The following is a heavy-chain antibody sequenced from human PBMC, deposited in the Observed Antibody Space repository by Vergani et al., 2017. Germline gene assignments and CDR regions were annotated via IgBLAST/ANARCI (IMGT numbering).Heavy chain of an antibody. CDR1: GFTFSSYA. D-gene: IGHD2-2*01. V-gene: IGHV3-23*01. CDR2: ISGSGGST. J-gene: IGHJ4*02. CDR3: AKSFPSYGSSTSCWGKFDY. Sequence: EVQLLESGGGLVQPGGSLRLSCAASGFTFSSYAMSWVRQAPGKGLEWVSAISGSGGSTYYADSVKGRFTISRDNSKNTLYLQMNSLRAEDTAVYYCAKSFPSYGSSTSCWGKFDYWGQGTLVTVSS.